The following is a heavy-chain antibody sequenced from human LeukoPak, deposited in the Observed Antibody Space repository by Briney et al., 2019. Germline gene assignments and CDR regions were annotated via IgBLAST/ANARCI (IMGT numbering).Heavy chain of an antibody. J-gene: IGHJ4*02. CDR3: ARVRVYDGSGYYFDY. Sequence: SSGTLSLTCAVSGGSISSSNWWSWVRQPPGKGLEWIGEIYHSGSTNYNPSLKSRVTISVDKSKNQFSLKLSSVTAADTAVYYCARVRVYDGSGYYFDYWGQGTLVTVSS. CDR1: GGSISSSNW. CDR2: IYHSGST. V-gene: IGHV4-4*02. D-gene: IGHD3-22*01.